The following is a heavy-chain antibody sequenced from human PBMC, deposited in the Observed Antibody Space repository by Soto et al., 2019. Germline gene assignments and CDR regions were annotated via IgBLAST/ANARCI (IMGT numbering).Heavy chain of an antibody. V-gene: IGHV3-21*01. CDR3: ARDGGVNTAMVTRFDY. Sequence: GGSLRLSCAASGFTFSSYSMNWVRQAPGKGLEWVSSISSSSSYIYYADSVKGRFTISRDNAKNSLYLQVNSLRAEDTAVYYCARDGGVNTAMVTRFDYWGQGTLVTVSS. J-gene: IGHJ4*02. D-gene: IGHD5-18*01. CDR1: GFTFSSYS. CDR2: ISSSSSYI.